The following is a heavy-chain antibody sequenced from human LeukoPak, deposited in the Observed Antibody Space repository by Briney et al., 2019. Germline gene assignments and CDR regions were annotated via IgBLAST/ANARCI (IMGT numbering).Heavy chain of an antibody. J-gene: IGHJ4*02. D-gene: IGHD6-19*01. V-gene: IGHV1-8*01. Sequence: ASVKVSCKASGYTFTSYDINWVRQATGQGLEWMGWMNPNSGNTGYAQKFQGRVTMTRNTSISTAYMELSSLRSEDTAVYYCARAAVTWIAVAGVDCWGQGTLVTVSS. CDR1: GYTFTSYD. CDR2: MNPNSGNT. CDR3: ARAAVTWIAVAGVDC.